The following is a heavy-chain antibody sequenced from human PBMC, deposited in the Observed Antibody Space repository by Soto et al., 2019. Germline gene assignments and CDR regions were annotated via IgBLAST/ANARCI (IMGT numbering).Heavy chain of an antibody. CDR3: ATERDIYGDYAQGRRLGSGKFDY. J-gene: IGHJ4*02. CDR1: GGSFSGYY. CDR2: INHSGST. V-gene: IGHV4-34*01. Sequence: SETLSLTCAVYGGSFSGYYWSWIRQPPGKGLEWIGEINHSGSTNYNPSLKSRVTISVDTSKNQFSLKLSSVTAADTAVYYCATERDIYGDYAQGRRLGSGKFDYWGQGTLVTVSS. D-gene: IGHD4-17*01.